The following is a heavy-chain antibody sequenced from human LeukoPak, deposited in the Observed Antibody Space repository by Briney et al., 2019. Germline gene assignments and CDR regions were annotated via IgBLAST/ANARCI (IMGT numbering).Heavy chain of an antibody. D-gene: IGHD1-26*01. V-gene: IGHV5-51*01. CDR3: ARSAKRGGICV. CDR1: GYNFTSYW. Sequence: GESLKISCKGSGYNFTSYWIAWVRPMPGKGLELMGIIYPGDSDTRYSPSFQGQVTISADKSISTVYLQWSNLKASDTAMYYRARSAKRGGICVWSQGTLVTVSS. CDR2: IYPGDSDT. J-gene: IGHJ4*02.